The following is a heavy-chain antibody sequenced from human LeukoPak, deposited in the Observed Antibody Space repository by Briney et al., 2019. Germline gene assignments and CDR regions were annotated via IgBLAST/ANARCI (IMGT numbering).Heavy chain of an antibody. CDR2: ISGDADVT. CDR3: AKVGYCSNNCFRTHDY. D-gene: IGHD2-8*01. Sequence: GGSLRLSCVASGFSFSDSVMSRVRQAPGKGLEWLSAISGDADVTYYAASVKGRFSISRDNSWNTVYLQMNSLRAEDTATYYCAKVGYCSNNCFRTHDYWGQGALVTVSS. V-gene: IGHV3-23*01. J-gene: IGHJ4*02. CDR1: GFSFSDSV.